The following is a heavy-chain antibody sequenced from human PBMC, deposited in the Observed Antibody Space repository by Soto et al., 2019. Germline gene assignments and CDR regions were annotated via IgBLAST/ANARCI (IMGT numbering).Heavy chain of an antibody. J-gene: IGHJ3*02. D-gene: IGHD3-22*01. CDR3: AKAYYDDAFDI. CDR2: ISWNSGSI. CDR1: GFTFDDYA. V-gene: IGHV3-9*01. Sequence: EVQLVESGGGLVQPGRSLRLSCAASGFTFDDYAMHWVRQAPGKGLEWVSGISWNSGSIGYADSVKGRVTISRDNAKNSLYLQMNSLRAEDTALYYCAKAYYDDAFDIWGQGTMVTVSS.